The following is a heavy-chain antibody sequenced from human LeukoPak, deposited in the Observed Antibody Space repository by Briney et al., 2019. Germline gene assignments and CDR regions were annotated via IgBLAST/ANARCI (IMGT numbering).Heavy chain of an antibody. CDR2: ISYDGTIT. CDR1: GFTFSSYA. D-gene: IGHD6-19*01. V-gene: IGHV3-30*01. Sequence: GRSLRLSCAASGFTFSSYAMHWVRQAPGKGLEWVAVISYDGTITYYADSVKGRFTNSRDNPKNTLYLQLNSLRAEDTAVYYCARDGLGNYDYWGQGTLVTVSS. CDR3: ARDGLGNYDY. J-gene: IGHJ4*02.